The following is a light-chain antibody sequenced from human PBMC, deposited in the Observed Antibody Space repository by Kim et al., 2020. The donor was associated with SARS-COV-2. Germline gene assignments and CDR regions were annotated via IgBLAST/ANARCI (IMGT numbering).Light chain of an antibody. Sequence: GQKVTISRSGSGYNIGINYVYWYQQLPGTAPKLHIYDNNERPSGIPDRFSGSKSGTSTTLGITGLQTGNEAHYYCGTWVNSLNNMIFGGGTQLTVL. V-gene: IGLV1-51*01. CDR1: GYNIGINY. J-gene: IGLJ2*01. CDR2: DNN. CDR3: GTWVNSLNNMI.